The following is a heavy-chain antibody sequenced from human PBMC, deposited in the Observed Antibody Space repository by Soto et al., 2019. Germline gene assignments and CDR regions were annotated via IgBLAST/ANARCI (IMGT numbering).Heavy chain of an antibody. Sequence: SETLSLTCSVSGGSISGSYWSWIRQSPGKGLEWLGYVYYTGSTNYSPSLRSRVSISIDTSKNEFSLRLSSVTAADTAVYFCARSVAVPGAHIDYWGQGTQVTVSS. J-gene: IGHJ4*02. D-gene: IGHD6-19*01. CDR3: ARSVAVPGAHIDY. CDR2: VYYTGST. V-gene: IGHV4-59*01. CDR1: GGSISGSY.